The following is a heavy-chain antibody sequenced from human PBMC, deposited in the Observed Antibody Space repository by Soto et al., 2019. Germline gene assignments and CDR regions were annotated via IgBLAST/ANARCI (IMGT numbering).Heavy chain of an antibody. V-gene: IGHV4-59*01. CDR3: ASSPFVDTAMVSIENYYYYGMDV. D-gene: IGHD5-18*01. CDR1: GGSISSYY. CDR2: IYYSGST. J-gene: IGHJ6*02. Sequence: PSETLSLTRTVSGGSISSYYWGWIRQPPGKGLEWIGYIYYSGSTNYNPSLKSRVTISVDTSKNQFSLKLSSVTAADTAVYYCASSPFVDTAMVSIENYYYYGMDVWGQGTTVTVSS.